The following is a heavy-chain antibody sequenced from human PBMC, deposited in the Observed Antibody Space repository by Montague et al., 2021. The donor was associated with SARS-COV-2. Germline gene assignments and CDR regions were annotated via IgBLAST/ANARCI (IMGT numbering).Heavy chain of an antibody. D-gene: IGHD3-22*01. CDR2: ISSSSTTI. CDR1: GFTFSSYS. Sequence: SLRLSCAASGFTFSSYSMNWVRQAPGKGLEWVSYISSSSTTIYYADSVKGRFTISRDNAKNSLYLQVNSLRAKDTVVYYCARGGNLWDSSGYYREGYFYGMDVWGQGTTVTVSS. V-gene: IGHV3-48*04. CDR3: ARGGNLWDSSGYYREGYFYGMDV. J-gene: IGHJ6*02.